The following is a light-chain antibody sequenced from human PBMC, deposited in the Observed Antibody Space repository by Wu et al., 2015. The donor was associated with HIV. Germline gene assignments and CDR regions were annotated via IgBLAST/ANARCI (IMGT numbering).Light chain of an antibody. CDR2: GAS. J-gene: IGKJ2*01. Sequence: EIVLTQSPGTLSLSPGERATLSCRASQSVSSSYLAWYQQKPGQAPRLLIYGASSRATGIPDRFSGSGSGTDFTLTINSLEPEDSAIYYCQHRSSWPYTFGQGTKLQIK. CDR3: QHRSSWPYT. V-gene: IGKV3D-20*02. CDR1: QSVSSSY.